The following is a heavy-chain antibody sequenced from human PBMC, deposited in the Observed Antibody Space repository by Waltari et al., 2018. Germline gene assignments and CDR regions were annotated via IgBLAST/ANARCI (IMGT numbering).Heavy chain of an antibody. CDR1: GFTFDDYA. CDR3: ARELKLELPY. D-gene: IGHD1-7*01. Sequence: EVQLVESGGGLVQPGRSLRLSCAASGFTFDDYAMHWVRQAPGKGLEWVSGISWNSGSRGYADSVKGRFTISRDNAKNSLYLQMNSLRAEDTAVYYCARELKLELPYWGQGTLVTVSS. V-gene: IGHV3-9*01. CDR2: ISWNSGSR. J-gene: IGHJ4*02.